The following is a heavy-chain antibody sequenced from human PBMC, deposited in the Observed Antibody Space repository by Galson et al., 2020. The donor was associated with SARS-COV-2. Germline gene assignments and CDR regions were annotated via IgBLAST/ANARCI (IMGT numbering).Heavy chain of an antibody. CDR1: GFTFSNYG. CDR2: ISGSGGST. CDR3: AKEATSGPDEIDV. D-gene: IGHD6-13*01. V-gene: IGHV3-23*01. Sequence: GGSLRLSCGGSGFTFSNYGVSWIRQAPGKGLEWVSGISGSGGSTYYADSVKGRFTISRDNSKSTLFLQLTLLTAEDTAIYYCAKEATSGPDEIDVWGQGTMVTVSS. J-gene: IGHJ3*01.